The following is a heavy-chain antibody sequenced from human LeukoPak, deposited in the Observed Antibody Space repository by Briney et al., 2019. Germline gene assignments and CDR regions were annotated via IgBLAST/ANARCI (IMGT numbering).Heavy chain of an antibody. J-gene: IGHJ6*02. CDR3: ATLRYYAMDV. CDR1: GFTFSTYD. Sequence: PGGSLRLSCAASGFTFSTYDMNWVRQAPGKGLEWVSYISSSRTISYADSVKGRFTISRDNAKNSLYLQMNSLRAEDTAVYYCATLRYYAMDVWGQGTTVTASS. V-gene: IGHV3-48*01. CDR2: ISSSRTI.